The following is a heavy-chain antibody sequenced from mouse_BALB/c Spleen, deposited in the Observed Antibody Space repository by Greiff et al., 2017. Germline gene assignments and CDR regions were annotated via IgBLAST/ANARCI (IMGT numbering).Heavy chain of an antibody. Sequence: EVMLVESGGGLVKPGGSLKLSCAASGFAFSSYDMSWVRQTPEKRLEWVAYISSGGGSTYYPDTVKGRFTISRDNAKNTLYLQMSSLKSEDTAMYYCARQYDYGGFAYWGQGTLVTVSA. D-gene: IGHD2-4*01. J-gene: IGHJ3*01. CDR3: ARQYDYGGFAY. V-gene: IGHV5-12-1*01. CDR1: GFAFSSYD. CDR2: ISSGGGST.